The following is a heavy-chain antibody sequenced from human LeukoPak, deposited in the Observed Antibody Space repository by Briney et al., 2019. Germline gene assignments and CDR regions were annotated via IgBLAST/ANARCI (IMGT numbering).Heavy chain of an antibody. Sequence: GGSLRLSCAASRFTFSNYAMNWVRQAPGKGLEWVSTITDSGGRTFYADSLKGRFTISRDNSKKMLYLQMNSLRAEDTAVYYCAKDPYYYDGSGYYYEYFLHWGQGTLVTVSS. D-gene: IGHD3-22*01. CDR3: AKDPYYYDGSGYYYEYFLH. CDR2: ITDSGGRT. CDR1: RFTFSNYA. V-gene: IGHV3-23*01. J-gene: IGHJ1*01.